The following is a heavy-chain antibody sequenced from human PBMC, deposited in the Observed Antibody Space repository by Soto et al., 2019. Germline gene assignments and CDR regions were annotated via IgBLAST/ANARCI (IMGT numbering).Heavy chain of an antibody. CDR2: ISYDGSNK. Sequence: GGSLRLSCAASGFTFSSYAMHWVRQAPGKGLEWVAVISYDGSNKYYADSVKGRFTISRDNSKNTLYLQMNSLRAEDTAVYYCARPTKGYRIPLWAAHGMDVWGQGTTVTVSS. CDR1: GFTFSSYA. D-gene: IGHD2-21*01. J-gene: IGHJ6*02. CDR3: ARPTKGYRIPLWAAHGMDV. V-gene: IGHV3-30-3*01.